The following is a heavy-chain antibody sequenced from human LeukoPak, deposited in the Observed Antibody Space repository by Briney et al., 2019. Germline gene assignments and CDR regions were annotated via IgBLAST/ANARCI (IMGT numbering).Heavy chain of an antibody. Sequence: GGSLRLSCAASGFTVSSNYMSWVRQAPGKGLEWVSVIYSGGSTYYADSVKGRFTISRDDAKNTLYLQVNSLRAEDTAVYFRARGGSDTAMAHDYWGQGTLVTVSS. J-gene: IGHJ4*02. CDR2: IYSGGST. CDR3: ARGGSDTAMAHDY. D-gene: IGHD5-18*01. V-gene: IGHV3-53*01. CDR1: GFTVSSNY.